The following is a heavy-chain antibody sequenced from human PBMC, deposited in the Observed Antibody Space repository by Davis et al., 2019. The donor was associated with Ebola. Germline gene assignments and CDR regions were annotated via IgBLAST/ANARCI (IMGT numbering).Heavy chain of an antibody. Sequence: MPSETLSLTCTVSNGSIGGHYWGWVRQPPGKGLEWIAFIYYSGITNYNPSLKSRITVSIDTSQNQFSLRLRSVTAADTSIYYCARLQYCGGDCCSYYFDYWGQGTLVTVSS. CDR3: ARLQYCGGDCCSYYFDY. CDR1: NGSIGGHY. D-gene: IGHD2-21*02. CDR2: IYYSGIT. V-gene: IGHV4-59*08. J-gene: IGHJ4*02.